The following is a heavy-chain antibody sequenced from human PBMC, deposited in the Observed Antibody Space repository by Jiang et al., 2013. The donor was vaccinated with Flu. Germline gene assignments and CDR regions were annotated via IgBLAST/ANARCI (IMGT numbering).Heavy chain of an antibody. CDR1: GFTFSTYS. CDR3: ARERLGATDSRGY. Sequence: RLSCAASGFTFSTYSMSWVRQAPGKGLEWVSFISGSSSYIYYADSVKGRFTISRDNAKNSLFLQMNSLRAEDTAVYYCARERLGATDSRGYWGQGTQVTVSS. D-gene: IGHD3-10*01. V-gene: IGHV3-21*01. CDR2: ISGSSSYI. J-gene: IGHJ4*02.